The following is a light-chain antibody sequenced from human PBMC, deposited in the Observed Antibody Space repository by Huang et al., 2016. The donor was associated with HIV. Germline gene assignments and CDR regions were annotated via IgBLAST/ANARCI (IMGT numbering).Light chain of an antibody. J-gene: IGKJ5*01. CDR2: DAS. CDR3: QQRKYWPPIT. Sequence: ETVLTQSPAPLSLSPGERATLSCRASQSVNSYLAWYQQKPGQTPRLLIYDASNRATGMPARFSGSGSGTDFTLTISSLEPEDFAVYYCQQRKYWPPITFGQGTRLEIK. V-gene: IGKV3-11*01. CDR1: QSVNSY.